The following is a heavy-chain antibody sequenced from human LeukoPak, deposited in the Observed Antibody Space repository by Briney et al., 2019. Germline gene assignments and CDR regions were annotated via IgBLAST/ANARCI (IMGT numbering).Heavy chain of an antibody. Sequence: PGGSLRLSCAASGFTFSSSWMNWVRQAPGKGLEWVANINPDGSRKRFVDSVMGRFTMSRDNAKNSLYLQMNSLRVEDTAVFYCAAWTDRGYNFWGQGTLVTVSS. CDR1: GFTFSSSW. CDR3: AAWTDRGYNF. J-gene: IGHJ4*02. D-gene: IGHD5-24*01. V-gene: IGHV3-7*01. CDR2: INPDGSRK.